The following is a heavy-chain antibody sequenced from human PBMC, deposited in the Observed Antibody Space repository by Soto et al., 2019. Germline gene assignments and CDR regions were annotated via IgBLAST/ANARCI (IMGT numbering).Heavy chain of an antibody. D-gene: IGHD3-16*02. V-gene: IGHV3-48*02. Sequence: GGSLRLSCAASGFTFSSYAMHWVRQAPGKGLEWVSYISSSSSTIYYSDFVKGRFTISRDNSKNSLYLQMNSLRDEDTAVYYCARSPDYVWGSYRYTDLFDYWGQGTLVTVSS. CDR2: ISSSSSTI. CDR3: ARSPDYVWGSYRYTDLFDY. CDR1: GFTFSSYA. J-gene: IGHJ4*02.